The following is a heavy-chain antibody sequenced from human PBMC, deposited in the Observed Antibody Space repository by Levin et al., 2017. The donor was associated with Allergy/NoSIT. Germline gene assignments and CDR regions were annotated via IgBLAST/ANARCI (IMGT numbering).Heavy chain of an antibody. Sequence: PGGSLRLSCAASGFTFSFYSMHWVRQAPGKGLEYVSAINNNGGSTYYANSVKGRFTISRDNSKNTLYLQMGSLRAEDVAVYYCVRVEFGYDYWGQGTLVTVSS. J-gene: IGHJ4*02. CDR3: VRVEFGYDY. V-gene: IGHV3-64*01. CDR1: GFTFSFYS. CDR2: INNNGGST. D-gene: IGHD3-16*01.